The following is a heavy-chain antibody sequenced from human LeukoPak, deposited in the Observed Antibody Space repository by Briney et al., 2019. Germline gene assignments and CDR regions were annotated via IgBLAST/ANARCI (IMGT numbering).Heavy chain of an antibody. CDR3: ARVRYRLAETYIDY. Sequence: ASVKVSCKASGYTFTGYYMHWVRQAPGQGLEWMGWINPNSGDTNYAQKFQDRVTMTRDTSIRTAYIELSRLRSDDTAVYYCARVRYRLAETYIDYWGQGTLVTVSS. J-gene: IGHJ4*02. CDR1: GYTFTGYY. CDR2: INPNSGDT. D-gene: IGHD3-16*01. V-gene: IGHV1-2*02.